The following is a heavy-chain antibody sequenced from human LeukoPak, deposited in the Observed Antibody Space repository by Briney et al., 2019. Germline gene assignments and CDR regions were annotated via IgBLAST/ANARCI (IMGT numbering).Heavy chain of an antibody. CDR2: ISSSSSYI. CDR1: GFTFNSYS. Sequence: NPGGSLRLSCAASGFTFNSYSMNWVRQAPGKGLEWVSSISSSSSYIYYADSVKGRFTISRDNAKNSLYLQMNSLRAEDTAVYYCAYCGGDCYSGPYYFDYWGQGTLVTVSS. CDR3: AYCGGDCYSGPYYFDY. D-gene: IGHD2-21*02. J-gene: IGHJ4*02. V-gene: IGHV3-21*01.